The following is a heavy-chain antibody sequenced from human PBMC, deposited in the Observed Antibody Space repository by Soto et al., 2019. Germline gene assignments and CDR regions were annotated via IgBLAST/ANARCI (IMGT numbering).Heavy chain of an antibody. CDR2: IRQDGTEI. CDR1: GSTLESHW. CDR3: ATEGDLRSGFYGWFGA. Sequence: EVQLVESGGGLVQPGGSLRLVCVDSGSTLESHWMAWVRQAPGKGLEWVANIRQDGTEIHYVEAVRGRFIISRDNAKKSVCLQMNSLRVEDSARYYCATEGDLRSGFYGWFGAWGQGTLVNVSS. J-gene: IGHJ5*02. D-gene: IGHD3-3*01. V-gene: IGHV3-7*01.